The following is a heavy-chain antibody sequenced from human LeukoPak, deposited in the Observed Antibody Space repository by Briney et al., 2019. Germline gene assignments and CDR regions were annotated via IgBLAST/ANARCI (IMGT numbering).Heavy chain of an antibody. CDR2: MNPNSGNT. CDR1: GYTFTSYD. J-gene: IGHJ4*02. Sequence: ASVKVSCKASGYTFTSYDINWVRQATGQGLEWMGWMNPNSGNTGYAQKFQGRVTMTRNTSISTAYMELSSLRSEDTAVYYCARGQSTYYYDSSGSHWGQGTLVTVSS. D-gene: IGHD3-22*01. V-gene: IGHV1-8*01. CDR3: ARGQSTYYYDSSGSH.